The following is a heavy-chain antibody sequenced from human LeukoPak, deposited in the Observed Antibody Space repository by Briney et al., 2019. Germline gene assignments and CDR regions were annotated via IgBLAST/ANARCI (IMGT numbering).Heavy chain of an antibody. CDR2: MRGDGGDI. D-gene: IGHD4-17*01. Sequence: GGSLRLSCTGSGFIFSRYGMVWVRQAPGKGLEWVSAMRGDGGDIRYADSVKGRFTISRDNSKNTLYLQMNSLRAEDTAVYYCANDPNGDYIGAFDFWGQGTMVTVSS. J-gene: IGHJ3*01. CDR3: ANDPNGDYIGAFDF. CDR1: GFIFSRYG. V-gene: IGHV3-23*01.